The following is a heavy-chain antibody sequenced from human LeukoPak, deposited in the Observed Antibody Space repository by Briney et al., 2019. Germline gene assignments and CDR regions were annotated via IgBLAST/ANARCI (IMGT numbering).Heavy chain of an antibody. CDR1: GGSIRSYY. J-gene: IGHJ4*02. V-gene: IGHV4-59*08. Sequence: SETLSLTCTVSGGSIRSYYWSWIRQPPGKGLEWIGYMYYSGSTNYNPSLKSRVTISLDTSKNQFSLKLSSVTAADTAVFYCARLVAGNYFDYWGQGTLVTVSS. CDR2: MYYSGST. CDR3: ARLVAGNYFDY. D-gene: IGHD6-19*01.